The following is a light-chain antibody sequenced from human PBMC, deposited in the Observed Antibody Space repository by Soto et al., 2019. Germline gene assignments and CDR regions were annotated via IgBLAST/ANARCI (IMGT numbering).Light chain of an antibody. CDR3: KDRGR. CDR2: DAS. V-gene: IGKV3-11*01. CDR1: QNINNF. J-gene: IGKJ1*01. Sequence: VLTQSPATLSLSPGDRATLSCRAGQNINNFIAWYQHKPGQAPRLLIYDASNRATGIPGRFCGSGFGTDVIRTMPSLESEDFAVDYCKDRGRFGQVTKVDSK.